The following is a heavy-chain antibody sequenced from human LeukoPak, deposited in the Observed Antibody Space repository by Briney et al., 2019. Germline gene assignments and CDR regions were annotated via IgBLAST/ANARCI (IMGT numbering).Heavy chain of an antibody. V-gene: IGHV4-30-4*01. Sequence: SETLSLTCTVSGGSISSGDYYWSWIRQPPGKGLEWIGYIYYSGSTYYNPSLKSRVTISVDASKNQFSLKLSSVTAADTAVYYCARGSAFVTTYRGGNWFDPWGQGTLVTVSS. CDR3: ARGSAFVTTYRGGNWFDP. CDR1: GGSISSGDYY. CDR2: IYYSGST. J-gene: IGHJ5*02. D-gene: IGHD5-18*01.